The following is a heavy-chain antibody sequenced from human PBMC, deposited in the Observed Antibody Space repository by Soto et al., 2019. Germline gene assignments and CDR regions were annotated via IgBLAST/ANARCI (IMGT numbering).Heavy chain of an antibody. CDR2: INHSGST. CDR1: GGSFSGYY. V-gene: IGHV4-34*01. CDR3: ARGYYDSSGYPNAFHT. J-gene: IGHJ3*02. D-gene: IGHD3-22*01. Sequence: SETLSLTCAVYGGSFSGYYWSWIRQPPGKGLEWIGEINHSGSTNYNPSLKSRVTISVDTSKNQFSLKLSSVTAADTAVYYCARGYYDSSGYPNAFHTWGQGTMVTASS.